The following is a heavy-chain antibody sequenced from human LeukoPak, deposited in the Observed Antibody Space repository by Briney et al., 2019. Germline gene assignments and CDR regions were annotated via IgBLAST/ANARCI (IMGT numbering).Heavy chain of an antibody. CDR3: ARVLSDYYDSSGYYPGSFDY. Sequence: GASVKVSCKASGGTFSSYGISWVRQAPGQGLEWMGWISAYNGNTNYAQKLQGRVTMTTDTSTSTAYMELRSLRSDDTAVYYCARVLSDYYDSSGYYPGSFDYWGQGTLVTVSS. J-gene: IGHJ4*02. CDR2: ISAYNGNT. CDR1: GGTFSSYG. V-gene: IGHV1-18*01. D-gene: IGHD3-22*01.